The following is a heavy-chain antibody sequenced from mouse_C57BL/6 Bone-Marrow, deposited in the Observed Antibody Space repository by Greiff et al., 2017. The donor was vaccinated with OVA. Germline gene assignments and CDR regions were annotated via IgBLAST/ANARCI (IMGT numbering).Heavy chain of an antibody. Sequence: EVQLVESGGGLVQPGGSLKLSCAASGFTFSDYGMAWVRQAPREGPEWVAFISNLAYSIYYADTVTGRFTISRENATNTLYLEMSSLGSEDTAMYYCASLYYAMDYWGQGTSVTVSS. CDR1: GFTFSDYG. CDR3: ASLYYAMDY. CDR2: ISNLAYSI. J-gene: IGHJ4*01. V-gene: IGHV5-15*01.